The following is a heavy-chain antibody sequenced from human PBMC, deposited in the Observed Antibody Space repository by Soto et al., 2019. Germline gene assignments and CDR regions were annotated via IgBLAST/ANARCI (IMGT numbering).Heavy chain of an antibody. Sequence: PGGSLRLSCAASGFTFSSYGMHWVRQAPGKGLEWVAVIWYDGSNKYYADSVKGRFTISRDNSKNTLYLQMNSLRAEDTAVYYCARGEWGITGTTHYFDYWGQGTLVTVSS. V-gene: IGHV3-33*01. CDR1: GFTFSSYG. D-gene: IGHD1-7*01. CDR2: IWYDGSNK. CDR3: ARGEWGITGTTHYFDY. J-gene: IGHJ4*02.